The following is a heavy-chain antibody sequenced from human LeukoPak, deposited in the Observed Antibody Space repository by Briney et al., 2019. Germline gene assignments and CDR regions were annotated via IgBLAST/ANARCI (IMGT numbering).Heavy chain of an antibody. CDR2: ISSSSGAI. J-gene: IGHJ4*02. CDR1: GFTFSSYW. Sequence: GGSLRLSCVASGFTFSSYWMTWVRQAPGKGLEWVSYISSSSGAIYYADSMKGRFTISRDNAKNSLYLQMNSLRAEDTAVYYCARDSPSIAVAGTRFDYWGQGTLVTVSS. CDR3: ARDSPSIAVAGTRFDY. V-gene: IGHV3-48*04. D-gene: IGHD6-19*01.